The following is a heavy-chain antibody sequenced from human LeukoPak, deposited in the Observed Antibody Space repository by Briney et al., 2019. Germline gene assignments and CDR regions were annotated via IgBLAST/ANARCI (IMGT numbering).Heavy chain of an antibody. Sequence: GGSLRLSCAASGLTFSSYAMHWVRQAPGKGLEWVAVISYDGSNKYYADSVKGRFTISRDNSKNTLYLQMNSLRAEDTAVYYCARGTTPRIAAAGPRASDYWGQGTLVTVSS. CDR1: GLTFSSYA. CDR3: ARGTTPRIAAAGPRASDY. D-gene: IGHD6-13*01. J-gene: IGHJ4*02. CDR2: ISYDGSNK. V-gene: IGHV3-30-3*01.